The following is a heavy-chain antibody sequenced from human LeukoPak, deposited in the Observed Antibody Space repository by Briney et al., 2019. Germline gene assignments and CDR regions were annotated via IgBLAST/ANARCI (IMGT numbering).Heavy chain of an antibody. Sequence: GGSLRLSCGASGFTFNNYGMTWVRQAPGKGLEWVSAISGSGDNTYYADSVKGRFTISRDNSKNTLYLQMNSLRAEDTAVYYCAKALEPRGSGWPFDYWGQGTLVTVSS. CDR1: GFTFNNYG. CDR2: ISGSGDNT. J-gene: IGHJ4*02. V-gene: IGHV3-23*01. D-gene: IGHD6-19*01. CDR3: AKALEPRGSGWPFDY.